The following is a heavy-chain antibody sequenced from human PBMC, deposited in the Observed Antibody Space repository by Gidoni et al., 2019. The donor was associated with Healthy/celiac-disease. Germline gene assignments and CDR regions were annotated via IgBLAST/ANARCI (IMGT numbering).Heavy chain of an antibody. V-gene: IGHV1-3*01. J-gene: IGHJ4*02. D-gene: IGHD5-18*01. CDR1: GYTFTSYA. CDR2: INAGNGNT. CDR3: ARAGNVDTARVRGPDY. Sequence: QVQLVQSGAEVKKPGASVTVSCKASGYTFTSYAMHWVRQAPGQRLEWMGRINAGNGNTKYSQKFQGRVTITRDTSASTAYMELSSLRSEDTAVYYCARAGNVDTARVRGPDYWGQGTLVTVSS.